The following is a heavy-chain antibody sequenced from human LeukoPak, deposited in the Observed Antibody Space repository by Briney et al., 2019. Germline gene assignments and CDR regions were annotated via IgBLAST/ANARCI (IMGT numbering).Heavy chain of an antibody. CDR3: ARVEGEDTAMFY. D-gene: IGHD5-18*01. Sequence: SLTCTVPGGSLSSGDYYWRWIRQPPGKGLEWIGYIYYSGSTYYNPSLKSRVTISVDTSKNQFSLKLSSVTAADTAVYYCARVEGEDTAMFYWGQGTLVTVSS. CDR1: GGSLSSGDYY. J-gene: IGHJ4*02. V-gene: IGHV4-30-4*01. CDR2: IYYSGST.